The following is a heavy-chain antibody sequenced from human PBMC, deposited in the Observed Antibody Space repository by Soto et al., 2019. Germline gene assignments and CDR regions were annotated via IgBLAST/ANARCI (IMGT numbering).Heavy chain of an antibody. V-gene: IGHV4-39*01. D-gene: IGHD1-1*01. Sequence: SETLSLTCTVSGGSISSSSYYWGWIRQPPGKGLEWIGSIYYSGSTYYNPSLKSRVTISVDTSKNQFSLKLSSVTAADTAVYYCARPLNDHSHGDYWGQGTLVTVSS. CDR2: IYYSGST. CDR3: ARPLNDHSHGDY. CDR1: GGSISSSSYY. J-gene: IGHJ4*02.